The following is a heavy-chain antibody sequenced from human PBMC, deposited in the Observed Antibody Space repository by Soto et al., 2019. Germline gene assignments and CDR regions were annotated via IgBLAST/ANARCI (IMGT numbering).Heavy chain of an antibody. D-gene: IGHD2-2*01. V-gene: IGHV3-7*01. CDR3: AREYCSSTSCYLLAAYYYYYMDV. Sequence: GGSLRLSCAASGFTFSSYWMSWVRQAPGKGLEWVANIKQDGSEKYYVDSVKGRFTISRDNAKNSLYLQMNSLRAEDTAVYYCAREYCSSTSCYLLAAYYYYYMDVWGKGTTVTAP. CDR1: GFTFSSYW. CDR2: IKQDGSEK. J-gene: IGHJ6*03.